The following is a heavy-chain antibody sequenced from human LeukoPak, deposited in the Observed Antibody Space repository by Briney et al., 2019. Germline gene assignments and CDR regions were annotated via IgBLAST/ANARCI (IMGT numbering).Heavy chain of an antibody. Sequence: ASVKVSCKASGDTFSSYYMHWVRQAPGQGLEWMGIITPSGDSTNYAQKFQGRVTMTRDASTSTVYMELSSLRSEDTAVYYCARDAGRIAAAGQYNWFDPWGQGTLVTVSS. V-gene: IGHV1-46*01. CDR2: ITPSGDST. CDR1: GDTFSSYY. J-gene: IGHJ5*02. D-gene: IGHD6-13*01. CDR3: ARDAGRIAAAGQYNWFDP.